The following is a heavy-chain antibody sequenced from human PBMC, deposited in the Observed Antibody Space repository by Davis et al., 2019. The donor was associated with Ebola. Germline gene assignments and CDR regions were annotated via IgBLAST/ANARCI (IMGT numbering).Heavy chain of an antibody. J-gene: IGHJ5*02. CDR1: GYSFSTHW. Sequence: GESLKISCKVSGYSFSTHWIGWVRQMPGKGLEWMGIIFPGDSDTKYSPSFHGQVTISADKSINTVYLQWRSLKASDTVIYYCATHCSTTSCHAPSWGQGTLVTVSS. V-gene: IGHV5-51*01. D-gene: IGHD2-2*01. CDR3: ATHCSTTSCHAPS. CDR2: IFPGDSDT.